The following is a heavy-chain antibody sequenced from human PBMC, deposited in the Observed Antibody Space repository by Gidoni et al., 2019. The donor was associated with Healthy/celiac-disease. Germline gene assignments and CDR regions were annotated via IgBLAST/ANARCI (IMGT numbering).Heavy chain of an antibody. V-gene: IGHV4-34*01. J-gene: IGHJ4*02. CDR3: ARGGNLQTGWRRRGFRRGYDY. CDR2: INHSGST. D-gene: IGHD6-25*01. Sequence: QVQLQQWGAGLLKPSETLSLTCAVYGGSFSGYYWIWIRQPPGKGLEWIGEINHSGSTNYNPSLKSRVTISVDTSKNQFSLKLSSVTAADTAVYYCARGGNLQTGWRRRGFRRGYDYWGQGTLVTVSS. CDR1: GGSFSGYY.